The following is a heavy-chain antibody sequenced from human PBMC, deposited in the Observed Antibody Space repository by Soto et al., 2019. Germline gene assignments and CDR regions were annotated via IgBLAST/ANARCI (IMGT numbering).Heavy chain of an antibody. Sequence: EVQLVESGGGLVKPGGSLRLSCAASGFTFSSYSMKWVRQAPGKGLEWVSLISSSSSYIYYADSVKGRFTISRDNAKNSLYLQMNSLRAEDTAVYYCARLGYSSGWLPDYWGQGTLVTVSS. V-gene: IGHV3-21*01. J-gene: IGHJ4*02. D-gene: IGHD6-19*01. CDR3: ARLGYSSGWLPDY. CDR2: ISSSSSYI. CDR1: GFTFSSYS.